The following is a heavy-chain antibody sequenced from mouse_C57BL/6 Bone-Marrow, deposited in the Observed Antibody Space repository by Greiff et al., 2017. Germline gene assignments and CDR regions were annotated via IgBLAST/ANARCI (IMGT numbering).Heavy chain of an antibody. Sequence: QVQLQLPGAELVRPGSSVKLSCKASGYTFTSYWMAWVKQRPGQGLEWIGNIYPSDSETHYNQKFKDKATLTVDKSSSTAYMQLSSLTSEDSAVYYCATAMITTRGYYYARDYWGQGTSVTVSS. V-gene: IGHV1-61*01. CDR2: IYPSDSET. CDR3: ATAMITTRGYYYARDY. CDR1: GYTFTSYW. D-gene: IGHD2-4*01. J-gene: IGHJ4*01.